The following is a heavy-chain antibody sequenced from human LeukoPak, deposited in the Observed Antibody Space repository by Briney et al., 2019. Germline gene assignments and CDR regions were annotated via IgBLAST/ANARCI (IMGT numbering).Heavy chain of an antibody. Sequence: PSETLSLTCSVSGSSVSTGSYYWSWIRQPPGKGLEWIAYINYAGTTNYNPSLKSRVTISLDTSKNQFSLNLSSVTAADTAVYYCARVSVRYGDYYFDHWGQGTLVIVSS. CDR2: INYAGTT. D-gene: IGHD4-17*01. V-gene: IGHV4-61*01. CDR3: ARVSVRYGDYYFDH. J-gene: IGHJ4*02. CDR1: GSSVSTGSYY.